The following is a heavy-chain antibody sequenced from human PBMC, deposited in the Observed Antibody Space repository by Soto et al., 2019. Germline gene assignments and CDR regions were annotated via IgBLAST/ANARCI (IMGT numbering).Heavy chain of an antibody. CDR2: ISYDGSNE. J-gene: IGHJ4*01. V-gene: IGHV3-30-3*01. CDR3: ARQASEVTAMVEY. CDR1: GFTFSSYA. Sequence: QVQLVESGGGVVQPGRSLRLSCAASGFTFSSYAMHWVRQAPGKGLEWVAVISYDGSNEFYADSVKGRFIISRDNSKNTLYLQMNSLTTEDTAVYYCARQASEVTAMVEYWGQGTLCTVSA. D-gene: IGHD5-18*01.